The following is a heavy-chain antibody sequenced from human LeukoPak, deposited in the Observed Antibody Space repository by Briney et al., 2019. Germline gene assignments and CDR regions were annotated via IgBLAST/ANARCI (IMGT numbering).Heavy chain of an antibody. J-gene: IGHJ6*04. Sequence: SETLSLTCTVSGYSISSGYYWGWIRQPPGKGLEWIGSIYHSGSTYYNPSLKSRVTISVDTSKNQFSLKLSSVTAADTAVYYCARERLVPAAIMDVWGKGTTVTVSS. CDR3: ARERLVPAAIMDV. CDR1: GYSISSGYY. D-gene: IGHD2-2*01. V-gene: IGHV4-38-2*02. CDR2: IYHSGST.